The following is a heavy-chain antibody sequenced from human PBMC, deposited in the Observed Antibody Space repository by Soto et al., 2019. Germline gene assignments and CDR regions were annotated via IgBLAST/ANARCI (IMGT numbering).Heavy chain of an antibody. CDR2: ISYDGSNK. V-gene: IGHV3-30*18. Sequence: LRLSCAASGFTFSSYGMHWVRQAPGKGLEWVAVISYDGSNKYYADSVKGRFTISRDNSKNTLYLQMNSLRAEDTAVYYCAKDPYSYGPNWFDPWGQGTLVTVSS. J-gene: IGHJ5*02. D-gene: IGHD5-18*01. CDR3: AKDPYSYGPNWFDP. CDR1: GFTFSSYG.